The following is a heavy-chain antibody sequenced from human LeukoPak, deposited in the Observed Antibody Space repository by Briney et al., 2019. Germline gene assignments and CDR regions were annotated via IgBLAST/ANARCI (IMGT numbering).Heavy chain of an antibody. CDR2: IYTSGST. CDR1: GGSISSYY. CDR3: AREPPSGTFYYYYYVDV. Sequence: SETLSLTCTVSGGSISSYYWSWIRQPAGKGLEWIGRIYTSGSTNYNSSLKSRVTISVDKSKNQLSLKLSSVTAADTAVYYCAREPPSGTFYYYYYVDVWGKGTTVTVSS. J-gene: IGHJ6*03. V-gene: IGHV4-4*07. D-gene: IGHD1-26*01.